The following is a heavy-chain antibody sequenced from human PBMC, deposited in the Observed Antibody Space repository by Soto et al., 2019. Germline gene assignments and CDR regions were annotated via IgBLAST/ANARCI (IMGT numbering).Heavy chain of an antibody. CDR3: ARDENDSLDY. J-gene: IGHJ4*02. D-gene: IGHD3-22*01. Sequence: SETLSLTCAVSGGSISSGGYSWSWIRQPPGKGLEWIGYIYHSGGTYYNPSLKSRVTISVDRSISTAYMELSRLRSDDTAVYYCARDENDSLDYWGQGTLVTVSS. V-gene: IGHV4-30-2*01. CDR1: GGSISSGGYS. CDR2: IYHSGGT.